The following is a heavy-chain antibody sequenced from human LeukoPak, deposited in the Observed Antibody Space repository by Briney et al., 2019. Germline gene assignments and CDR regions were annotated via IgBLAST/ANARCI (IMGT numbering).Heavy chain of an antibody. D-gene: IGHD1-26*01. CDR1: GGTFSSYA. CDR3: ARYSLMYSGSYYY. CDR2: IIPILGIA. Sequence: GASVKVSCKASGGTFSSYAISWVRQAPGQGLEWMGRIIPILGIADYAQKFQGRVTITADKSTSTAYMELSSLRSEDTAVYYCARYSLMYSGSYYYWGQGTLVTVSS. V-gene: IGHV1-69*04. J-gene: IGHJ4*02.